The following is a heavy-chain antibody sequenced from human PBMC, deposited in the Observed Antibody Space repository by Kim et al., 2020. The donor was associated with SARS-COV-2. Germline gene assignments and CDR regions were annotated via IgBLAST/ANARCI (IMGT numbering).Heavy chain of an antibody. CDR3: ARTRIGGGAPPSVDY. V-gene: IGHV4-38-2*02. J-gene: IGHJ4*01. CDR2: IYHSGST. Sequence: SETLSLTCTVSGYSISSGYYWGWIRQPPGKGLEWIGSIYHSGSTYYNPSLKSRVTISVDTSKNKFSLKLSTVTAEDTAVYYCARTRIGGGAPPSVDYWG. CDR1: GYSISSGYY. D-gene: IGHD3-16*01.